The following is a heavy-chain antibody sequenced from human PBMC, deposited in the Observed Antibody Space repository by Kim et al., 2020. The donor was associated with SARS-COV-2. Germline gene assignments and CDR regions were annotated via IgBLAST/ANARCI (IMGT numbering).Heavy chain of an antibody. CDR1: GFTFSSYS. D-gene: IGHD2-15*01. V-gene: IGHV3-48*02. Sequence: GGSLRLSCAASGFTFSSYSMNWVRQAPGKGLEWISYISSGSSTIFYADSVKGRFTISRDNANNSLYLQMSSLRDEDTAVYYCARGLSGGRSGFDYLGQET. CDR2: ISSGSSTI. J-gene: IGHJ4*02. CDR3: ARGLSGGRSGFDY.